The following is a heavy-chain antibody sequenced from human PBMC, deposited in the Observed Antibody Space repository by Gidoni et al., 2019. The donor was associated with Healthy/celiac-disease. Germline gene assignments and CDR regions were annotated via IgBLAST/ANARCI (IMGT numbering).Heavy chain of an antibody. CDR1: GYTFTSSG. CDR3: ARDDYYDSSGYSGVDDY. D-gene: IGHD3-22*01. V-gene: IGHV1-18*01. Sequence: QVQLVQSGAEVKKPGASVKVSRKAPGYTFTSSGISWVRQAPGQGLEWMGWISAYHGNTNYAQKLQGRVTMTTDTSTSTAYMELRSLRSDDTAVYYCARDDYYDSSGYSGVDDYWGQGTLVXVSS. CDR2: ISAYHGNT. J-gene: IGHJ4*02.